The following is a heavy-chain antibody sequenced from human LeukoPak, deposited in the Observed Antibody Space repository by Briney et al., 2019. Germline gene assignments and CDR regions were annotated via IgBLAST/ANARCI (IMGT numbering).Heavy chain of an antibody. V-gene: IGHV3-30*02. CDR2: IRYDGSNK. CDR3: AKDLRSGYDSGNYFDY. Sequence: GGSLRLSCAASGFTFSSYGMHWVRQAPGKGLEWVAFIRYDGSNKYYADSVKGRFTISRDNSNNTLYLQMNSLRVEDTAVYYCAKDLRSGYDSGNYFDYWGQGTLVTVSS. CDR1: GFTFSSYG. J-gene: IGHJ4*02. D-gene: IGHD5-12*01.